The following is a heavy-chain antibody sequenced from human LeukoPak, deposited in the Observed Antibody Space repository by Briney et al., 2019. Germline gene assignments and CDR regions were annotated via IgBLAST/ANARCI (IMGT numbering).Heavy chain of an antibody. J-gene: IGHJ3*02. CDR2: ISSSSSYT. CDR1: GSTFSDYY. D-gene: IGHD5-18*01. Sequence: GRSLRPSCAASGSTFSDYYISWIRHAPGKGREWGPYISSSSSYTNSADSVKGRFTISRDNAKNSLYLQMNSLRAEDTAVYYCAREPIQLWLRGAFDIWGQGTMVTVSS. CDR3: AREPIQLWLRGAFDI. V-gene: IGHV3-11*05.